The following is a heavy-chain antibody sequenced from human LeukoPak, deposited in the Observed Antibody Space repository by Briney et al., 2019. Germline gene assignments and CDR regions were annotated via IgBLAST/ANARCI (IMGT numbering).Heavy chain of an antibody. V-gene: IGHV1-69*06. CDR1: GGTFSSYG. CDR2: IIPIFGTA. J-gene: IGHJ1*01. CDR3: ARLSSYYGSGTFSEYFEY. D-gene: IGHD3-10*01. Sequence: SVKVSCKASGGTFSSYGISWVRQAPGQGLEWMGGIIPIFGTANYAQKFQGRVTIIADRSTSTVYMELSSLRSEDTAMFYCARLSSYYGSGTFSEYFEYWGQGTLVTVSS.